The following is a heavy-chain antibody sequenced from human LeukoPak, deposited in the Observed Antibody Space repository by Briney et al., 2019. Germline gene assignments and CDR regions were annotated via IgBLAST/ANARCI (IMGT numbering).Heavy chain of an antibody. CDR2: IYYSGST. CDR3: ARHFPNSSSAFDY. CDR1: GGSISSYY. Sequence: SETLSLTCTVSGGSISSYYWSWIRQPPGKGLEWIGYIYYSGSTNYNPSLKSRVTISVDTSKNQFSLKLSSVTAADTAAYYCARHFPNSSSAFDYWGQGTLVTVSS. J-gene: IGHJ4*02. V-gene: IGHV4-59*08. D-gene: IGHD6-6*01.